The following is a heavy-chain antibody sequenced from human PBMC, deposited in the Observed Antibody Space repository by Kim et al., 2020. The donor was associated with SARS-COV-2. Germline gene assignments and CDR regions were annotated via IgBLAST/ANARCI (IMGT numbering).Heavy chain of an antibody. CDR1: GGTFSSYA. CDR3: ARGSQQLASFRYYYGMDV. J-gene: IGHJ6*02. CDR2: IIPIFGTA. V-gene: IGHV1-69*13. D-gene: IGHD6-13*01. Sequence: SVKVSCKASGGTFSSYAISWVRQAPGQGLEWMGGIIPIFGTANYAQKFQGRVTITADESTSTAYMELSSLRSEDTAVYYCARGSQQLASFRYYYGMDVWGQGTTVTVSS.